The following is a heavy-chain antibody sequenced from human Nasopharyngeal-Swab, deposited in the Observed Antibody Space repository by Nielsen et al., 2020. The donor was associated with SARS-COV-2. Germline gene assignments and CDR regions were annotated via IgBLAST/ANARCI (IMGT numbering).Heavy chain of an antibody. D-gene: IGHD5-24*01. CDR3: AREMASFDT. CDR2: VSYTGTT. V-gene: IGHV4-39*07. Sequence: GSLRLSCTVSGGSITSSSYYWGWIRQPPGKGLEWIGTVSYTGTTYYNPSLRSRVTISVDTSRNQFSLKLTSVTAADTAVYYCAREMASFDTWGQGTLVTVSS. J-gene: IGHJ4*02. CDR1: GGSITSSSYY.